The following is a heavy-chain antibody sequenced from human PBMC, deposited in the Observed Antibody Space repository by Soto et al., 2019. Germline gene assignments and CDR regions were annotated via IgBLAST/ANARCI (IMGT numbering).Heavy chain of an antibody. J-gene: IGHJ4*01. CDR2: IIPIFGTA. CDR1: GATFTSYA. D-gene: IGHD3-3*01. Sequence: SVKVSCKASGATFTSYAISWVRQAPGQGLEWMGGIIPIFGTANYAQKCQGRVTITADESTSTAYMELSSLRSEDTSVYFCARAPLSLEWHTQGYFDYWGQGTLVTVSS. CDR3: ARAPLSLEWHTQGYFDY. V-gene: IGHV1-69*13.